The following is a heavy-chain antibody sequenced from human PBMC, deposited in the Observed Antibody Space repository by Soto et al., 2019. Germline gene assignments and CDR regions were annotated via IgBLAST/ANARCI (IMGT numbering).Heavy chain of an antibody. CDR1: GYSFAGYW. Sequence: GESLQISCKGSGYSFAGYWITCVRQKPGKGLEWIGRIDPSDSQTYYSPSFRGHVTISVTKSITTVFLQWSSLRASDTAMYYCARQIYDSDTGPNFQYYFDSWGQGTTVTVSS. D-gene: IGHD3-22*01. CDR2: IDPSDSQT. J-gene: IGHJ4*02. CDR3: ARQIYDSDTGPNFQYYFDS. V-gene: IGHV5-10-1*01.